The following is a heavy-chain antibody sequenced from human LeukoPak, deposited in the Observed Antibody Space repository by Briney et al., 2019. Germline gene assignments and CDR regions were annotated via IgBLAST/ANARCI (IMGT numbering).Heavy chain of an antibody. CDR3: ARGGSGSYWYYAMDV. CDR1: GYTFTIYY. V-gene: IGHV1-46*01. Sequence: ASVKVSCKASGYTFTIYYIHWVRLAPGQGLEWMGIINPSGGSTDYAQKFQGRVTMTRDMSTSTVYMELSSLGSEDTAVYYCARGGSGSYWYYAMDVWGQGTTVTVSS. J-gene: IGHJ6*02. CDR2: INPSGGST. D-gene: IGHD3-10*01.